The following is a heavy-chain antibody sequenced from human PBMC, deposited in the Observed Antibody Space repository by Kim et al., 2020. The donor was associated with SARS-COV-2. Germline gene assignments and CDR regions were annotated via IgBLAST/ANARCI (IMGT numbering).Heavy chain of an antibody. Sequence: VQGRFTISRGTSKNTLYLQMNSVRAEDTAVYYCAKGQKGRYNWNDPYCDYWGQGTLVTVSS. V-gene: IGHV3-23*01. D-gene: IGHD1-1*01. J-gene: IGHJ4*02. CDR3: AKGQKGRYNWNDPYCDY.